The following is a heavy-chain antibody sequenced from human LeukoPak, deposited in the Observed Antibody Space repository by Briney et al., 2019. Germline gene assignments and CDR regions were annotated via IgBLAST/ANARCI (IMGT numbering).Heavy chain of an antibody. CDR1: GYTLTSYD. CDR2: MNPNSGNT. CDR3: ARGVNYDFWSGSYYSYYYMEV. Sequence: ASVKVSCKASGYTLTSYDINWVRQAAGQGLEWMGWMNPNSGNTGYAQKFQGRVTITRDTSISTAYMELSGLTSEDTAVYYCARGVNYDFWSGSYYSYYYMEVWGKGTTVTVSS. V-gene: IGHV1-8*01. J-gene: IGHJ6*03. D-gene: IGHD3-3*01.